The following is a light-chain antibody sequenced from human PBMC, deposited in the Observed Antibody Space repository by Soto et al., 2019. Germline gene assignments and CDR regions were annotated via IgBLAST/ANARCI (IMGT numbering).Light chain of an antibody. V-gene: IGKV1-5*03. CDR2: KAS. CDR3: QQYHIYSGT. Sequence: IQMTQSPSTLSASVGDRVTITCRASQTIDSWLAWYQQRPGKPPNLLIYKASTLASGVPSRFSGSGSGTEFTLTINSLQPDDFATYYCQQYHIYSGTFGQGPKVDIK. J-gene: IGKJ1*01. CDR1: QTIDSW.